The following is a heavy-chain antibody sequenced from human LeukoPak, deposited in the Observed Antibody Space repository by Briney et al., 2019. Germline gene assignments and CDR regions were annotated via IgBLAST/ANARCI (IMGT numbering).Heavy chain of an antibody. Sequence: GGSLRLSRAASGFTFSSYSMNWVRQAPGKGLEWVSSISTFSTYIYYADSVKGRFTISRDNAKDSLYLQMNSLRAEDTAVYYCAGGGRDGYNYGDYWGQGTLVTVSS. D-gene: IGHD5-24*01. CDR3: AGGGRDGYNYGDY. CDR1: GFTFSSYS. CDR2: ISTFSTYI. J-gene: IGHJ4*02. V-gene: IGHV3-21*01.